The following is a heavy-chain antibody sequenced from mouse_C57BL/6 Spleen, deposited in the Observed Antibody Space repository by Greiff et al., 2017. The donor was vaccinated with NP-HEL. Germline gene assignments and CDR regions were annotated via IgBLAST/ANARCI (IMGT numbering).Heavy chain of an antibody. V-gene: IGHV1-4*01. D-gene: IGHD1-1*01. CDR3: ARGYYGGDAMDY. J-gene: IGHJ4*01. CDR1: GYTFTSYT. Sequence: VQLVESGAELARPGASVKMSCKASGYTFTSYTMHWVKQRPGQGLEWIGYINPSSGYTKYNQKFKDKATLTADKSSSTAYMQLSSLTSEDSAVYYCARGYYGGDAMDYWGQGTSVTVSS. CDR2: INPSSGYT.